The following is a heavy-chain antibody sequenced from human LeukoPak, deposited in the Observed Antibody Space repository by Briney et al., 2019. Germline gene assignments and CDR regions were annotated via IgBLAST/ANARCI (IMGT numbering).Heavy chain of an antibody. J-gene: IGHJ4*02. V-gene: IGHV1-69*13. CDR2: IIPIFGTA. CDR3: ARVDSNYPYYSDY. CDR1: GGTFSSYA. Sequence: ASVKVSCKASGGTFSSYAISWVRQAPGQGLEWMGGIIPIFGTANYAQKFQGRVTITADESTSTAYMELSSLRSEDTAVYYCARVDSNYPYYSDYWGQGTLVTVSS. D-gene: IGHD4-11*01.